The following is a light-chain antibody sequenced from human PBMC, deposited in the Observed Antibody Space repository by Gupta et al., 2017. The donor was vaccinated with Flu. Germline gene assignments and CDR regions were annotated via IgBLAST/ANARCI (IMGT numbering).Light chain of an antibody. CDR2: DAS. V-gene: IGKV3-11*01. J-gene: IGKJ2*01. CDR1: QVVRSY. Sequence: PAPVPSSPRECTSVPSRASQVVRSYLAWYLQKPGQAPRLLIYDASNRFTGIPDRFSGSGSGTDFTLTISSLEPEDFAVYYCQQRSKWPNTFGQGTKVEIK. CDR3: QQRSKWPNT.